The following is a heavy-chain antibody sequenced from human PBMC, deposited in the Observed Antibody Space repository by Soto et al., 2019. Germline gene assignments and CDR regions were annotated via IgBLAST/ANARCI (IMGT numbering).Heavy chain of an antibody. CDR1: GFTFSSCS. D-gene: IGHD3-10*01. CDR2: ISSSSSYI. J-gene: IGHJ6*03. Sequence: EVQLVESGGGLVKPGGSLRLSCAASGFTFSSCSMNWVRQAPGKGLEWVSSISSSSSYIYYADSVKGRFTISRDNAKNSLYLQMNSLRAEDTAVYYCARDYGVRGVTKDYYYYYYMDVWGKGTTVTVSS. CDR3: ARDYGVRGVTKDYYYYYYMDV. V-gene: IGHV3-21*01.